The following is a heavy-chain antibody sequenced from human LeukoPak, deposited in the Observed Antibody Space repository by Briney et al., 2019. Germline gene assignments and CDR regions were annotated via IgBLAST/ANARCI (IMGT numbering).Heavy chain of an antibody. V-gene: IGHV3-53*01. CDR2: IYSGGSR. CDR1: GFTVNSNN. J-gene: IGHJ4*02. Sequence: PGGSLRLSCAASGFTVNSNNMNWVRQAPGQGLEWVSVIYSGGSRYYADSLKGRFTISRDNSKTTLYLQMKSLSAEDTAVYYCAKRTPYSCGWYPLNFWGQGTLVTVSS. CDR3: AKRTPYSCGWYPLNF. D-gene: IGHD6-19*01.